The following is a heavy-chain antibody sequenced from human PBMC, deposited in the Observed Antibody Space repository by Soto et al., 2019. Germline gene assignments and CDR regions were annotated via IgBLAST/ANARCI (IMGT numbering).Heavy chain of an antibody. D-gene: IGHD5-12*01. CDR1: GASISSYY. CDR3: ARGGDGYNYIGLFDY. J-gene: IGHJ4*02. V-gene: IGHV4-59*12. CDR2: VYYSGST. Sequence: PSETLSLTCTVSGASISSYYWSWIRQPPGRGLEWIAYVYYSGSTNYNPSLKSRVTISIDTSKNQFSLKLSSVTAADTAVYYCARGGDGYNYIGLFDYWGQGTLVTVSS.